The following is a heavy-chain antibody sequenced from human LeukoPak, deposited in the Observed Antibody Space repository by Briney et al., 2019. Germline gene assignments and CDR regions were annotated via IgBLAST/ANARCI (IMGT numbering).Heavy chain of an antibody. V-gene: IGHV1-2*02. CDR2: INPNSGGT. CDR1: GYTFTGYY. CDR3: ARRGLFCTNGVCYYYYYYMDV. Sequence: GASVKVSCKASGYTFTGYYMHWVRQAPGQGLEWMGWINPNSGGTNYAQKFQGRVTMTRDTSISTAYMELSRLRSDDTAVYYCARRGLFCTNGVCYYYYYYMDVWGKGTTVTVSS. J-gene: IGHJ6*03. D-gene: IGHD2-8*01.